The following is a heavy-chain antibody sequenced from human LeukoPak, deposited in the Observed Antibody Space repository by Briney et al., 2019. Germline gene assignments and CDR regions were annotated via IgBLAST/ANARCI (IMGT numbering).Heavy chain of an antibody. V-gene: IGHV3-7*01. CDR2: IKEDGRQT. J-gene: IGHJ4*02. CDR3: AREWYDYGGDSEGY. Sequence: GGSLRLSCVGSGSTFNGHWLTWVRQAPGRGLEWVASIKEDGRQTHYVDSVKGRFIISRDNSKKSLYLQMNSLRIEDTAMYYCAREWYDYGGDSEGYWGQGTLVTVSS. CDR1: GSTFNGHW. D-gene: IGHD4-23*01.